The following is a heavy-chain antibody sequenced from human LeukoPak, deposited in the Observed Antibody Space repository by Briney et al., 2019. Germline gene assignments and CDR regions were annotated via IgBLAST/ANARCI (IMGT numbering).Heavy chain of an antibody. CDR1: GFTFGVYA. CDR2: IRSRANSYTT. CDR3: TRLVVGDAFDV. J-gene: IGHJ3*01. D-gene: IGHD2-15*01. Sequence: GGSLRLSCAASGFTFGVYAMHWVRQPPGKGLEWVGRIRSRANSYTTAFAASVKGRFTISRDDSKNTAFLQVNSLKTDDTAVYYCTRLVVGDAFDVWGQGTTVTVSS. V-gene: IGHV3-73*01.